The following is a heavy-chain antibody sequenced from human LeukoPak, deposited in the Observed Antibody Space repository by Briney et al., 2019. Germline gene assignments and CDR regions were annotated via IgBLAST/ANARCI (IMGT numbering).Heavy chain of an antibody. CDR2: INSDGSSI. J-gene: IGHJ5*02. D-gene: IGHD2-21*02. Sequence: PGGSLRLSCAASGFTFSSYWMHWVRQAPGKGLVWVSRINSDGSSISYADSVKGRFTISRDNAKNTLYLQMNSLGADDTAVYYCANVYCASDCYSWGQGALVTVSS. V-gene: IGHV3-74*01. CDR3: ANVYCASDCYS. CDR1: GFTFSSYW.